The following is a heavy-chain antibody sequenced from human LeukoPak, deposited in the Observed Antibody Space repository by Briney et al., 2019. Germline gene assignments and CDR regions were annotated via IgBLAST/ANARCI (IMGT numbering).Heavy chain of an antibody. Sequence: GGSLRLSCAASGFTFSSYGMHWVRQAPGKGLEWVAVIWYDGSNKYYADSVKGRFTISRDNSKNTLYLQMNSLRAEDTAVYYCAREFYDFWSGYRRGIYYYYGMDVRGQGTTVTVSS. CDR2: IWYDGSNK. D-gene: IGHD3-3*01. J-gene: IGHJ6*02. CDR3: AREFYDFWSGYRRGIYYYYGMDV. CDR1: GFTFSSYG. V-gene: IGHV3-33*01.